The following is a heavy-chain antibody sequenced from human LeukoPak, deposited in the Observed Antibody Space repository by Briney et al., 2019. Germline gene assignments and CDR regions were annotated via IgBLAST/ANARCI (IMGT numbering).Heavy chain of an antibody. V-gene: IGHV3-33*01. CDR3: ARWGGTRQYYFDY. CDR2: TRFDGSIK. CDR1: GFIFSDYG. Sequence: PGGSLRLSCAVSGFIFSDYGFHWVRQAPGKGLEWVAVTRFDGSIKQYADSVKGRFTISRDDSKNTLDLQMSFLKSEDTAVYYCARWGGTRQYYFDYWGQGTLVTVSS. D-gene: IGHD1-1*01. J-gene: IGHJ4*02.